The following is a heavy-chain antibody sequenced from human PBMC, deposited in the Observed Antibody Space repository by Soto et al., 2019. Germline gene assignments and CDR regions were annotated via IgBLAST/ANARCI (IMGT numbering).Heavy chain of an antibody. CDR1: GFTFSNAW. J-gene: IGHJ6*02. CDR2: IKSKTDGGTT. V-gene: IGHV3-15*07. D-gene: IGHD3-3*01. Sequence: SGFTFSNAWMNWVRQAPGKGLEWVGRIKSKTDGGTTDYAAPVKGRFTISRDDSKNTLYLQMNSLKTEDTAVYYCTTLSITIFGVVLMDVWGQGTTVTAP. CDR3: TTLSITIFGVVLMDV.